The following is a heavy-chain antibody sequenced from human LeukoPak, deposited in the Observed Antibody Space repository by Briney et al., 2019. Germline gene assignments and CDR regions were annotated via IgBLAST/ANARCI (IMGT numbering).Heavy chain of an antibody. CDR3: VSFYETY. D-gene: IGHD2/OR15-2a*01. CDR1: GNYW. J-gene: IGHJ4*02. CDR2: INSDGSWT. V-gene: IGHV3-74*01. Sequence: GGSLRLSCAASGNYWMHWVRQVPGKGLVWVSHINSDGSWTSYADSVKGRFTISKDNAKNTVCLQMNSLRAGDTAVYYCVSFYETYWGRGTLVTVSS.